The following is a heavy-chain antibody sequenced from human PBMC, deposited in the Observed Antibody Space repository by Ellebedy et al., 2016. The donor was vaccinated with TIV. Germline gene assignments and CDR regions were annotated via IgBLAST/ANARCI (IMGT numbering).Heavy chain of an antibody. CDR3: ARGGTTVIPEYFQH. V-gene: IGHV4-59*01. D-gene: IGHD4-11*01. CDR1: AGSISSYY. CDR2: VYHSGST. Sequence: SETLSLXXTVSAGSISSYYWSWIRQPPGKGLEWIGFVYHSGSTNYNPSLKSRVTISVDTSKNQFSLRLSSVTAADTAVYYCARGGTTVIPEYFQHWGQGTLVTVSS. J-gene: IGHJ1*01.